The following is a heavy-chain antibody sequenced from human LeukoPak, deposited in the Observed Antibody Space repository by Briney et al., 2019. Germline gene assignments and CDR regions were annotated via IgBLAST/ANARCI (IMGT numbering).Heavy chain of an antibody. V-gene: IGHV3-53*01. D-gene: IGHD6-19*01. CDR2: VYSGGST. CDR1: GFTVSSNY. Sequence: GGSLRLSCAASGFTVSSNYMSWVRQAPGKGLEWVSVVYSGGSTYYADSVKGRFTISRDNSKNTLYLQMNSLRAEDTAVYYCARAGISVAGSYVFGIWGQGTMVTVSS. J-gene: IGHJ3*02. CDR3: ARAGISVAGSYVFGI.